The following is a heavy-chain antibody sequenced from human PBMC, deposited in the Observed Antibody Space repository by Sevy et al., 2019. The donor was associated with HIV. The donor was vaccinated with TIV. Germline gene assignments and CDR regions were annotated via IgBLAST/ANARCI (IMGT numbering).Heavy chain of an antibody. CDR3: AKFFSEDAFDI. CDR1: GFTFSTYA. Sequence: GGSLRLSCAASGFTFSTYAMSWVRQAPGKGLEWVSAISGSGGGTFYADSVKGRFTISRDNSKNTLYLQMNSLRVEDTAVYYCAKFFSEDAFDIWGQGTMVTVSS. V-gene: IGHV3-23*01. CDR2: ISGSGGGT. J-gene: IGHJ3*02. D-gene: IGHD3-3*01.